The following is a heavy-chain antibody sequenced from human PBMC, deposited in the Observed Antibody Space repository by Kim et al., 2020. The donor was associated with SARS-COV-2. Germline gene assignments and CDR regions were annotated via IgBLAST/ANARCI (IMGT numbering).Heavy chain of an antibody. CDR1: GGSINNYY. CDR2: ICYSGST. V-gene: IGHV4-59*01. J-gene: IGHJ4*02. CDR3: TRVGYSGYEFDY. Sequence: SETLSLTCTVSGGSINNYYWSWIRQPPGKGLEWIGYICYSGSTNYNPSLKSRVTMSVDTSKNQFSLKLNSVTTADTAVYYCTRVGYSGYEFDYWGQGTLVTVSS. D-gene: IGHD5-12*01.